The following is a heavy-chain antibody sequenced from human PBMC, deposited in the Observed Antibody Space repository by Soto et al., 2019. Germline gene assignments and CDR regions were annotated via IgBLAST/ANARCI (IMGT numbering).Heavy chain of an antibody. V-gene: IGHV1-3*01. CDR2: INAGNGNT. Sequence: QVQLVQSGAEVKKPGASVKVSCKASGYTFTSYAMHWVRQAPGQRLDWMGWINAGNGNTKYSQKFQGRVTITRDTSASTAYMELSSLRSEDTAVYYCARERTIDYYDSSGYYYLDYWGQGTLVTVSS. CDR3: ARERTIDYYDSSGYYYLDY. D-gene: IGHD3-22*01. J-gene: IGHJ4*02. CDR1: GYTFTSYA.